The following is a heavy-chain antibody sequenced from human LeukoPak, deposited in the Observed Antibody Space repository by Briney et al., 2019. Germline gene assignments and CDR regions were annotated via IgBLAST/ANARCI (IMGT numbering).Heavy chain of an antibody. V-gene: IGHV3-23*01. J-gene: IGHJ4*02. CDR3: AKWGDYDILTGYYVSDF. CDR1: GFIFRNYA. D-gene: IGHD3-9*01. Sequence: GGSLRLSCAASGFIFRNYAMGWVRQAPGKGLEWVSAITGSGDTTYYADPVKGRFTISRDNSKNTLYVEMNTLRAEDTAVYYCAKWGDYDILTGYYVSDFWGQGTLVTVSS. CDR2: ITGSGDTT.